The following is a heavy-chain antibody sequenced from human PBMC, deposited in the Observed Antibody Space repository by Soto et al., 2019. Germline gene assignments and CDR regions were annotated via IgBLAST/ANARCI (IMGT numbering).Heavy chain of an antibody. Sequence: WGSLRLSCVASGITFLSRAIIFFRHSPFEWLEWVSSITDSGGDAKYADSVRGRFTISRDNSKNTLYLQISSLRAEDSAVYYCARGSTDSYPGSRIFDFWGRGTLVTVSS. J-gene: IGHJ4*02. CDR1: GITFLSRA. CDR2: ITDSGGDA. V-gene: IGHV3-23*01. D-gene: IGHD3-10*01. CDR3: ARGSTDSYPGSRIFDF.